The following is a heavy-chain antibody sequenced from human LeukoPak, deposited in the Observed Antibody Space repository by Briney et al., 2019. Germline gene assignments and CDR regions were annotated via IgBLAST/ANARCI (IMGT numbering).Heavy chain of an antibody. J-gene: IGHJ4*02. CDR2: ISSSGSSI. CDR1: GFTFSDYE. V-gene: IGHV3-48*03. CDR3: AGGLRYFDWFSGNLNY. D-gene: IGHD3-9*01. Sequence: GGSLRLSCAASGFTFSDYEMNWVRQAPGKGLGWVSYISSSGSSIYYADSVKGRFTISRDNAKNSLYLQVNSLRVEDTAVYYCAGGLRYFDWFSGNLNYWGQGTLATVSS.